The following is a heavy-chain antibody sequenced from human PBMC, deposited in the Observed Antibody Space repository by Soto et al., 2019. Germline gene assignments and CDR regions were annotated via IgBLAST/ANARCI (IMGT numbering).Heavy chain of an antibody. CDR2: TMTSLGAI. Sequence: VDLEQSGAEVVKPGSSVKVSCKASGGTFANFVINWLRQGPGQGLECMGQTMTSLGAINYAQKFQGRLTLTADKSTTTGYMERSSLTADDTAVYFCANGWGWRIDPWGQGTLVTVSS. J-gene: IGHJ5*02. CDR1: GGTFANFV. V-gene: IGHV1-69*06. D-gene: IGHD3-16*01. CDR3: ANGWGWRIDP.